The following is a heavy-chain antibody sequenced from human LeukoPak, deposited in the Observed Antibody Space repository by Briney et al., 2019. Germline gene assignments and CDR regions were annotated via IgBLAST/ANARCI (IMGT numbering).Heavy chain of an antibody. V-gene: IGHV1-2*02. J-gene: IGHJ4*02. CDR3: ARGQQWLEAFDY. CDR1: GYTFTGYY. D-gene: IGHD6-19*01. Sequence: SVKVSCKPSGYTFTGYYIHWVRQAPAQGLEWMGWINPNSGVSHYPQKFQGRVTMTRDTSIRTAYMEVSSLRSDDTAVYYCARGQQWLEAFDYWGLGTLVTVSS. CDR2: INPNSGVS.